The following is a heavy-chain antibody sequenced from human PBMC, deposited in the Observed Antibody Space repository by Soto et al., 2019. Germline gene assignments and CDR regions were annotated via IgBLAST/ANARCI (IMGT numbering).Heavy chain of an antibody. CDR3: AGDSSGYYYVGRVFDY. D-gene: IGHD3-22*01. V-gene: IGHV4-31*03. J-gene: IGHJ4*02. CDR1: GVSITSGGYY. Sequence: QVQLQESGPGLVKPSHTLSLTCTVSGVSITSGGYYWSWIRQHPGKGLEWIGYIYYSGSTYYNPSIKSRVTISVDTSKNQFSLKLSSVTAADTAVYYCAGDSSGYYYVGRVFDYWGQGTLVTVSS. CDR2: IYYSGST.